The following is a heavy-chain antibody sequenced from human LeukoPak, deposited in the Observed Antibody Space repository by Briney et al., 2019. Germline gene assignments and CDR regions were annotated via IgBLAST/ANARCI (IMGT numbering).Heavy chain of an antibody. J-gene: IGHJ3*02. D-gene: IGHD3-9*01. CDR2: IYTSGST. V-gene: IGHV4-4*07. CDR1: GGSISSYY. CDR3: ARYYDILSGYLDAFDI. Sequence: PSETLSLTCTVSGGSISSYYWSWIRQPAGKGMEWIGRIYTSGSTNYIPSLKSRVTMSVDTSKNQFSLKLSSVTAADTAVYYCARYYDILSGYLDAFDIWGQGTMVTVSS.